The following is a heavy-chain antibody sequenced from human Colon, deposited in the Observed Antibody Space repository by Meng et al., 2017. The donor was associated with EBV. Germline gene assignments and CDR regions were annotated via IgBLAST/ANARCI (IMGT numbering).Heavy chain of an antibody. J-gene: IGHJ4*02. CDR2: INYSGTT. V-gene: IGHV4-39*02. D-gene: IGHD1-14*01. CDR3: VRLAGLPGYYFVG. CDR1: RGSINSGIHY. Sequence: GPGLAKPSATLSLTCRPSRGSINSGIHYSSWIRQPPGKGLEWVGTINYSGTTYSNPSLKSRITLSVDTSNNDFSLKMTSVTAADTALYYCVRLAGLPGYYFVGWGQGALVTVSS.